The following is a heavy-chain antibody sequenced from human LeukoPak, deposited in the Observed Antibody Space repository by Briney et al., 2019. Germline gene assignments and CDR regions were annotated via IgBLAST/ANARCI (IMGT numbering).Heavy chain of an antibody. CDR2: IYYSGST. D-gene: IGHD3-10*01. Sequence: PSETLSLTCAVYGGSFSGYYWSWIRQHPGKGLEWIGYIYYSGSTYYNPSLKSRVTISVDTSKNQFSLKLSSVTAADTAVYYCARAPVEFGELSYYFDYWGQGTLVTVSS. CDR1: GGSFSGYY. V-gene: IGHV4-31*11. CDR3: ARAPVEFGELSYYFDY. J-gene: IGHJ4*02.